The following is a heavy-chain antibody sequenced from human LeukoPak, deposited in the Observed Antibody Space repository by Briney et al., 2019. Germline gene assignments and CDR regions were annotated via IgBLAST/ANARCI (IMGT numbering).Heavy chain of an antibody. J-gene: IGHJ4*02. CDR3: ARVSYYYDSSGYPGYYFDY. CDR1: GYTFTDYY. Sequence: GASVKVSCKASGYTFTDYYMHWVRQAPGQGLEWMGWINPNSGGTNYAQKFQGRVTMTRDTSISTAYMELRRVRSDDTAVYYCARVSYYYDSSGYPGYYFDYWGQGTLVTVSS. D-gene: IGHD3-22*01. CDR2: INPNSGGT. V-gene: IGHV1-2*02.